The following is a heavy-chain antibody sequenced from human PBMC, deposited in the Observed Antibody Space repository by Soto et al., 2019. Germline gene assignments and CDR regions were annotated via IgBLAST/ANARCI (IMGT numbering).Heavy chain of an antibody. Sequence: GASVKVSCKASGGTFSSYAISWVRQAPGQGLEWMGGIIPIFGAANYAQKFQGRVTITADESTSTAYMELRSLRSDDTAVYYCARTSPMVRGVITVWGQGTTVTVSS. V-gene: IGHV1-69*13. CDR1: GGTFSSYA. D-gene: IGHD3-10*01. J-gene: IGHJ6*02. CDR3: ARTSPMVRGVITV. CDR2: IIPIFGAA.